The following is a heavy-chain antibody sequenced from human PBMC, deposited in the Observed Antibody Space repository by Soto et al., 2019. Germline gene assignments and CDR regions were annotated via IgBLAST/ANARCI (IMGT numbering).Heavy chain of an antibody. D-gene: IGHD6-13*01. Sequence: QVQLQESGPGLVRPSGTVSLTCAVSGLSISSGDWWSWVRQPPGKGLEWIGEIHHSGSANYNPSLKSRVTLSVVPSKDLFSLTLISVTAADTAFYYCARDQGSHPGDWGQGTLFSVSS. CDR3: ARDQGSHPGD. V-gene: IGHV4-4*02. J-gene: IGHJ4*02. CDR2: IHHSGSA. CDR1: GLSISSGDW.